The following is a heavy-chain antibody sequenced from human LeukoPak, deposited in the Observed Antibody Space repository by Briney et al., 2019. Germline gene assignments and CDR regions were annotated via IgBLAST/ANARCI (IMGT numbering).Heavy chain of an antibody. V-gene: IGHV3-7*01. Sequence: GGSLRLSCAVSGLPFSHYDMNWVRQAPGKGLEWVANINQDGSEKYSVDSVKGRFTISRDNAKKSLYLQMNSLRAEDTAVYYCARDRGGMVRGVIITYSYYMDVWGKGTTVTVSS. CDR3: ARDRGGMVRGVIITYSYYMDV. CDR2: INQDGSEK. D-gene: IGHD3-10*01. J-gene: IGHJ6*03. CDR1: GLPFSHYD.